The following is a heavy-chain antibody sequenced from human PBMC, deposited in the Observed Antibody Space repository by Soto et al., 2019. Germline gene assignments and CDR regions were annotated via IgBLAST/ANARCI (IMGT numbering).Heavy chain of an antibody. CDR2: IIPIFGTA. V-gene: IGHV1-69*01. D-gene: IGHD2-21*02. CDR1: GGTFSSYA. Sequence: QVQLVQSEAEVKKPGSAVKVSCKASGGTFSSYAISWVRQAPGQGLEWMGGIIPIFGTANYAQKFQGRVTITADESTSTAYMELSSLRSEDTAVYYCARGAGVVTAILYYYYGMDVWGQGTTVTVSS. J-gene: IGHJ6*02. CDR3: ARGAGVVTAILYYYYGMDV.